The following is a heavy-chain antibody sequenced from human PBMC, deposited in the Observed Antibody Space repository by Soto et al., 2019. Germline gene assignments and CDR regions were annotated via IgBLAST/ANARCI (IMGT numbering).Heavy chain of an antibody. CDR1: GFTFSDAW. D-gene: IGHD3-16*01. CDR3: VLSGGVPCP. CDR2: IRGKTEGGTV. J-gene: IGHJ5*02. Sequence: EAQLVESGGGLATPGGSLRLSCVGSGFTFSDAWMNWVRQAPGKGLEWVGRIRGKTEGGTVDYAATVKGRFTISRDDSKNTVFLQMNSLAMEDTGVYYCVLSGGVPCPWGQGTLVTVSS. V-gene: IGHV3-15*07.